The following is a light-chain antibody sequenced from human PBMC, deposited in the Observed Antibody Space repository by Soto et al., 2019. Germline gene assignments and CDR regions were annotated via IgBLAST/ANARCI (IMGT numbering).Light chain of an antibody. Sequence: QSVLTQPPSASGTPGQRITISCSGRTSNIGSNIVAWYQHLPGTAPKLLIYDNNQRPSGVPDRFFGSKSGTSASLAISGLQPDDESHYYCAAWYDSPNGLVFGGGTPLTVL. V-gene: IGLV1-44*01. CDR1: TSNIGSNI. CDR2: DNN. CDR3: AAWYDSPNGLV. J-gene: IGLJ3*02.